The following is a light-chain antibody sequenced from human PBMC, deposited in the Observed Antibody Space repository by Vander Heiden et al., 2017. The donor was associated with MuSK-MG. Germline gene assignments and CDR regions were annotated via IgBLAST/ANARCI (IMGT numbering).Light chain of an antibody. Sequence: DIQMTQSPSSLSASVGDRVTITCRASQGISIYLAWYQQKPGEAPKLLIYDASTVQSGVPFRFSGGGSGTDFTLTISSLQPEDVATYYCQKDNSAPFIFGPGTKVDIK. CDR1: QGISIY. CDR2: DAS. CDR3: QKDNSAPFI. J-gene: IGKJ3*01. V-gene: IGKV1-27*01.